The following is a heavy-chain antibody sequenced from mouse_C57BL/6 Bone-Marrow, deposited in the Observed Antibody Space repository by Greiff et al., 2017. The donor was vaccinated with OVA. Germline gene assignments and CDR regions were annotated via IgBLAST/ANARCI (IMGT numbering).Heavy chain of an antibody. CDR3: ATTVGADY. V-gene: IGHV5-17*01. J-gene: IGHJ2*01. Sequence: VQLKESGGGLVKPGGSLKLSCAASGFTFSDYGMHWVRQAPEKGLEWVAYISSGSSTIYYADTVKGRFTISRDNAKNTLFLQMTSLRSEDTAMYYCATTVGADYWGQGTTLTVSS. D-gene: IGHD1-1*01. CDR1: GFTFSDYG. CDR2: ISSGSSTI.